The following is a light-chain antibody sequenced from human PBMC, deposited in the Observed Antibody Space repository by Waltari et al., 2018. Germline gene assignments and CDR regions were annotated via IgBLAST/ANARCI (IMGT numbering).Light chain of an antibody. J-gene: IGKJ4*01. CDR2: GAS. Sequence: ETVMTQSPATLSVSPGERATLSCRASQSVSSNLAWYQQKPGQAPRLLIYGASTRATGIPARFSGSGSGTECTLTISSLQSEDFAVYYCQQYNNWLPLTFGGGTKVEIK. CDR3: QQYNNWLPLT. V-gene: IGKV3-15*01. CDR1: QSVSSN.